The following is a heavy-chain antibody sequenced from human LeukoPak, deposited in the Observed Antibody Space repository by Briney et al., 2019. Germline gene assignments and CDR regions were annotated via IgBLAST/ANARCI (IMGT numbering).Heavy chain of an antibody. J-gene: IGHJ4*02. CDR3: AKYSAVAYFDY. V-gene: IGHV3-30*18. Sequence: PGGSLRLSCAASGFTFSSYGMHWVRQAPGKGLEWVAVISYDGSNKYYADSVKGRFTISRDNSKNTLYLQMNSLRAEDTAVYYCAKYSAVAYFDYWGQGTLVTVSS. CDR2: ISYDGSNK. CDR1: GFTFSSYG. D-gene: IGHD6-19*01.